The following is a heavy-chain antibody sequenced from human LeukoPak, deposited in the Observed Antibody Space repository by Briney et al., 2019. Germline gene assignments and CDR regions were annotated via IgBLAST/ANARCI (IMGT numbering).Heavy chain of an antibody. D-gene: IGHD3-10*01. J-gene: IGHJ6*03. CDR2: MNPASGKT. Sequence: ASVKLSCKASGYTFTSYEIHWVRQATGQGLEWMGWMNPASGKTGYAQKFQGRLTITRNTSISTTYMELSSLRSEDTAVYYCARDDPGSGGYYYYYMDVWGKGTTVTVSS. CDR1: GYTFTSYE. CDR3: ARDDPGSGGYYYYYMDV. V-gene: IGHV1-8*03.